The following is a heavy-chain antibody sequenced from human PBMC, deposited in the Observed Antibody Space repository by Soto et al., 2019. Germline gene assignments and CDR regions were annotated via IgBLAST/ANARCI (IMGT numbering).Heavy chain of an antibody. CDR3: AKEVGATDFWSHYYYYGMDV. J-gene: IGHJ6*02. CDR1: GFTFSSYG. V-gene: IGHV3-30*18. D-gene: IGHD1-26*01. CDR2: ISYDGSNK. Sequence: QVQLVESGGGVVQPGRSLRLSCAASGFTFSSYGMHWVRQAPGKGLEWGAVISYDGSNKYYADSVKGRFTISRDNSKNTLYLQMNSLRAEDTAVYYCAKEVGATDFWSHYYYYGMDVWGQGTTVTVSS.